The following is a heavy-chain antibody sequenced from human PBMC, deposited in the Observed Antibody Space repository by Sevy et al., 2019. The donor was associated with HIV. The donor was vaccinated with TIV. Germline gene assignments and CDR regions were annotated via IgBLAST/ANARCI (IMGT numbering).Heavy chain of an antibody. Sequence: GESLKISCAASGSTFRSDIMNWVRQAPGKGLEWVSSISSTSSYIYYADSVKGRFTISRDNAKNSVYLQMNSLRAEDTAVYYCVRDGKFYDAFDIWGRGTMVTVSS. CDR2: ISSTSSYI. V-gene: IGHV3-21*01. J-gene: IGHJ3*02. CDR1: GSTFRSDI. CDR3: VRDGKFYDAFDI.